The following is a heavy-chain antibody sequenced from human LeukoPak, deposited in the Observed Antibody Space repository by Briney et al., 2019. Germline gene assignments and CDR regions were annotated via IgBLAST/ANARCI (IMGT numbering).Heavy chain of an antibody. CDR2: ISSSSSYI. Sequence: GGSLRLSCAASGFTFSSYSMNWVRQAPGKGLEWVSSISSSSSYIYYADSVKGRFTISRDNAKNSLYLQMNSLRAEDTAVYYCAREQYCYDSSGYFDYWGQGTLVTVSS. CDR1: GFTFSSYS. V-gene: IGHV3-21*01. CDR3: AREQYCYDSSGYFDY. D-gene: IGHD3-22*01. J-gene: IGHJ4*02.